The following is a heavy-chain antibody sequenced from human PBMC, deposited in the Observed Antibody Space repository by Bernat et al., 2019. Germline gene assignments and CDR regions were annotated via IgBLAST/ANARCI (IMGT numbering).Heavy chain of an antibody. V-gene: IGHV4-34*01. CDR3: ARVRDDSSGYYFDY. CDR2: INHSGST. J-gene: IGHJ4*02. Sequence: VQLQQWGAGLLKPSETLSLTCAAYGGSFSGYYWSWIRQPPGKGLEWIGEINHSGSTNYNPSLKSRVTISVDTSKNQFSLKLSSVTAADTAEYYCARVRDDSSGYYFDYWGQGTLVTVSS. CDR1: GGSFSGYY. D-gene: IGHD3-22*01.